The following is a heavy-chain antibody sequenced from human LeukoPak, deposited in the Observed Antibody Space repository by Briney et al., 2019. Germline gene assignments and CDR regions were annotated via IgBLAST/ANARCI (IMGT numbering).Heavy chain of an antibody. Sequence: GGSLRLSCAASGFTFSSYAMHWVRQAPGKGLEWVAVISYDGSNKYYADSVKGRFTISRDNSKNTLYLQMNSLRAEDTAVYYCARGLDTYDFWSGYYDYWGQGTLVTVSS. J-gene: IGHJ4*02. D-gene: IGHD3-3*01. CDR2: ISYDGSNK. CDR3: ARGLDTYDFWSGYYDY. V-gene: IGHV3-30-3*01. CDR1: GFTFSSYA.